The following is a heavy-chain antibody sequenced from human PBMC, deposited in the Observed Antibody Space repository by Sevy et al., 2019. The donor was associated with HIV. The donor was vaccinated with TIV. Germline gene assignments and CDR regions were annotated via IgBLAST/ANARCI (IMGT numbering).Heavy chain of an antibody. CDR2: ISSSSSNI. Sequence: GGSLRLSCAASGFTFSSYSMNWVRQAPGKGLEWVSYISSSSSNIYYAGSVKGQLTISRDNAKNSLYLQMNSLRAEDTAVYYCARTGPPGYYYDSSGSDYWGQGTLVTVSS. D-gene: IGHD3-22*01. J-gene: IGHJ4*02. CDR3: ARTGPPGYYYDSSGSDY. V-gene: IGHV3-48*01. CDR1: GFTFSSYS.